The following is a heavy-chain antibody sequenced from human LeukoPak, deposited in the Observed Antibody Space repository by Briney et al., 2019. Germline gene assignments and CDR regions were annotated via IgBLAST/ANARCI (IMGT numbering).Heavy chain of an antibody. J-gene: IGHJ5*02. CDR2: IYYSGST. V-gene: IGHV4-31*03. D-gene: IGHD3-3*01. CDR1: GGSISSGGYY. CDR3: ARDTNTIFGVVTNYHCFDP. Sequence: SETLSLTCTVSGGSISSGGYYWSWIRQHPGKGLEWIGYIYYSGSTYYNPSLKSRVTISVDTSKNQFSLKLSSVTAADTAVYYCARDTNTIFGVVTNYHCFDPWGQGTLVTVSS.